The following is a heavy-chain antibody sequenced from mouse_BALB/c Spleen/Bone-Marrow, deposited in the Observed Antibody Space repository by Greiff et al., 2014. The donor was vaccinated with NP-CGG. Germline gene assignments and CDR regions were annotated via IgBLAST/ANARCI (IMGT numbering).Heavy chain of an antibody. Sequence: EVKLQESGAELVKTGASVKLSCTASGFNIKDTYMHWVKQRPEQGLEWIGRIDPANGNTKYDPKFQGKATITADTSSNTAYLQLSSLTSEDTAVYYCAAYYYGSSWGFSFWGQVTLVTVSA. CDR2: IDPANGNT. V-gene: IGHV14-3*02. CDR3: AAYYYGSSWGFSF. D-gene: IGHD1-1*01. J-gene: IGHJ3*01. CDR1: GFNIKDTY.